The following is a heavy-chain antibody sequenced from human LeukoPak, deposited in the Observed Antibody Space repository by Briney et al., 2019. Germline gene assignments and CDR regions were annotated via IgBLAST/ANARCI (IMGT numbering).Heavy chain of an antibody. Sequence: PGGSLRLSCAASGITFSSYAMSWVRQAPGKCLEWVSAISGSGGSTNSADSVKGRFTISRDNSKNTLYLQMNSLRAEDTAIYFCAGYYYYGMDVWGLGTTVTVSS. CDR1: GITFSSYA. J-gene: IGHJ6*02. CDR3: AGYYYYGMDV. V-gene: IGHV3-23*01. CDR2: ISGSGGST.